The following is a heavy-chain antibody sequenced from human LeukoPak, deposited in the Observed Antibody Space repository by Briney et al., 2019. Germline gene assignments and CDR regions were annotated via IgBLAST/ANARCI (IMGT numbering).Heavy chain of an antibody. Sequence: ASVKVSCKVSGYTLTELSMHWVRQAPGQGLEWMGWINPKSGDTKYVQKLQGRLTMTRDTSLRTAYMELTRLRSDDTAVFYCATYCGADCAPGDYWGQGTLVTVSS. CDR1: GYTLTELS. J-gene: IGHJ4*02. V-gene: IGHV1-2*02. CDR2: INPKSGDT. CDR3: ATYCGADCAPGDY. D-gene: IGHD2-21*01.